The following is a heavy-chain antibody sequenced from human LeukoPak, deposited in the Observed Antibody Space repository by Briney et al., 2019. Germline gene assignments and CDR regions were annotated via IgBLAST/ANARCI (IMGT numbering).Heavy chain of an antibody. Sequence: PGGSLRLSCEASAFTLSSYAMTWVRQAPGKGLEWVSSISTDGGSVYYADSVKGRFTISRDNSKNTLYLQMSSLRAEDTAVYYCAKDRPYYDFWSGSTEVEPNFDYWGQGTLVTVSS. J-gene: IGHJ4*02. D-gene: IGHD3-3*01. CDR3: AKDRPYYDFWSGSTEVEPNFDY. CDR2: ISTDGGSV. CDR1: AFTLSSYA. V-gene: IGHV3-23*01.